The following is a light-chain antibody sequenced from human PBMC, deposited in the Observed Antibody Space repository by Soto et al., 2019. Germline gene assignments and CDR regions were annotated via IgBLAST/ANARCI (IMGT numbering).Light chain of an antibody. CDR2: GAS. CDR3: QQYNKWPQT. Sequence: EIVLTQSPGTLSLSPGERATLSCRASQSVSTNSLAWYQQKPGQAPRLLIHGASSRATGIPDRFSGSGSGTDFTLTISRLEPEDFAVYYCQQYNKWPQTFGQGTRLEIK. V-gene: IGKV3-20*01. J-gene: IGKJ5*01. CDR1: QSVSTNS.